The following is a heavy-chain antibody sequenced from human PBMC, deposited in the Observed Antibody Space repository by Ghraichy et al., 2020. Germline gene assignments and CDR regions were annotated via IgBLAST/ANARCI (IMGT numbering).Heavy chain of an antibody. CDR3: ARDPVLTERLSSSWFRDYYYGMDV. J-gene: IGHJ6*02. CDR2: ISSSSSTI. V-gene: IGHV3-48*02. CDR1: GFTFSSYS. D-gene: IGHD6-13*01. Sequence: GGSLRLSCAASGFTFSSYSMNWVRQAPGKGLEWVSYISSSSSTIYYADSVKGRFTISRDNAKNSLYLQMNSLRDEDTAVYYCARDPVLTERLSSSWFRDYYYGMDVWGQGTTVTVSS.